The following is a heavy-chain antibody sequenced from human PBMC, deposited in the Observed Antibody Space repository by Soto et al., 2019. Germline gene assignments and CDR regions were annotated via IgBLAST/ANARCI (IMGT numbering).Heavy chain of an antibody. Sequence: QVQLVQSGAEVKKPDSSVKVSCTASGGSFSSDAITWVRQPPRQGLEWMGGLIPIFGKATHAQKFQDRVTFTADEATSTAYMELSGLKSECTAIYYCARGVTGGTYDSWGQGTLVVVSS. CDR2: LIPIFGKA. CDR1: GGSFSSDA. D-gene: IGHD1-26*01. J-gene: IGHJ5*01. CDR3: ARGVTGGTYDS. V-gene: IGHV1-69*01.